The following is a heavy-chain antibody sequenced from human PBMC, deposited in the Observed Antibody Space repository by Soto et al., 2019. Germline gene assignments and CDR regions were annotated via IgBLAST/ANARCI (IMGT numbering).Heavy chain of an antibody. V-gene: IGHV4-59*01. CDR1: GDSISTFY. CDR2: VYYTGST. D-gene: IGHD3-22*01. Sequence: SETLSLTCTVSGDSISTFYWGWMRQSPGKELEWIGYVYYTGSTNYNPSLKSRVTISVDRSKNQFSLKLTSANAADTAVYYCARGRTXRNYADDSSDYFYFFDYWGKGTQVTVSS. CDR3: ARGRTXRNYADDSSDYFYFFDY. J-gene: IGHJ4*02.